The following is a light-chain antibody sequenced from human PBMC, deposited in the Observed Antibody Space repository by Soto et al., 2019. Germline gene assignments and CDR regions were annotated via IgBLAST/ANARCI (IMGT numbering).Light chain of an antibody. CDR2: EVS. CDR3: SSFAGSPVV. V-gene: IGLV2-8*01. Sequence: QSALTQPPSASGSPGQSVTITCSGTSSDVGEENYVSWYQQHPGKVPKLILYEVSKRPSGVPDRFSGSRSGNTASLTVSGLQAEDEADYYCSSFAGSPVVFGGGTPLTVL. J-gene: IGLJ2*01. CDR1: SSDVGEENY.